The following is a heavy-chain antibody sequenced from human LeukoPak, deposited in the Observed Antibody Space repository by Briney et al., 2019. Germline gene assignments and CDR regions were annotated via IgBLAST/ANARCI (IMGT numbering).Heavy chain of an antibody. CDR2: INPNSGGT. Sequence: ASVKVSCKASGYTCTGYYMRWVRQAPGQGLEWMGWINPNSGGTNYAQKFQGRVTMTRDTSISTAYMELSRLRSDDTAVYYCARVKDIVVVPAAATEFDYWGQGTLVTVSS. J-gene: IGHJ4*02. CDR3: ARVKDIVVVPAAATEFDY. CDR1: GYTCTGYY. D-gene: IGHD2-2*01. V-gene: IGHV1-2*02.